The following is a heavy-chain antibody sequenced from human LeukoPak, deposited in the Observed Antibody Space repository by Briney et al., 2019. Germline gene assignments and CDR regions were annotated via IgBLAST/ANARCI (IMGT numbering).Heavy chain of an antibody. CDR3: ARGGGYDILTGYWKVHYFDY. Sequence: GESLKISCKGSGYSFTSYWIGWVRQMPGKGLEWMGIIYPGDSDTRYSPSFQGQVTISADKSISTAYLQWSSLKASDTAMYYCARGGGYDILTGYWKVHYFDYWGQGTLVTVSS. V-gene: IGHV5-51*01. CDR2: IYPGDSDT. CDR1: GYSFTSYW. D-gene: IGHD3-9*01. J-gene: IGHJ4*02.